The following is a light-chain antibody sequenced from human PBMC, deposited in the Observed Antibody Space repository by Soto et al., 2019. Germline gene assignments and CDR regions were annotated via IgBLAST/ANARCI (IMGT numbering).Light chain of an antibody. CDR2: GAS. V-gene: IGKV3-15*01. CDR3: QQYGSSPLT. Sequence: EMVMTQSPATLSVSPGEGATLSCRASQSVSNSLAWYQQKPGQAPRLLICGASTRVTGIPARFSGSGSGTEFTLTITSLQSEDFAVYYCQQYGSSPLTFGGGTKVEIK. CDR1: QSVSNS. J-gene: IGKJ4*01.